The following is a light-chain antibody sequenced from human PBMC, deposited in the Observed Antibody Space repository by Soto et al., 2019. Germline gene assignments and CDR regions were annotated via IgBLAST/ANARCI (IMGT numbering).Light chain of an antibody. CDR1: SSDVGAYNY. J-gene: IGLJ2*01. Sequence: QSVLTQPPSASGSPGQSVTISCTGTSSDVGAYNYVTWYQQHPGKAPKLMIYDVSKRPSGVPDRFSGSKSGNTASLTVSGLRAEDEADYYCSTYTGSNNFVAFGGGTKLTVL. CDR2: DVS. CDR3: STYTGSNNFVA. V-gene: IGLV2-8*01.